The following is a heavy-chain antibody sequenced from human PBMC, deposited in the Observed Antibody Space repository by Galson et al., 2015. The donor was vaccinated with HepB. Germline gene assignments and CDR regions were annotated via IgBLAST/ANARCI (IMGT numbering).Heavy chain of an antibody. Sequence: SLRLSCAASGFTFSSYGMHWVRQAPGKGLEWVAVISYDGSNKYYADSVKGRFTISRDNSKNTLYLQMNSLRAEDTAVYYCAKGRLGYCSSTSCYDDAFDIWGQGTMVTVSS. CDR2: ISYDGSNK. CDR3: AKGRLGYCSSTSCYDDAFDI. J-gene: IGHJ3*02. D-gene: IGHD2-2*01. V-gene: IGHV3-30*18. CDR1: GFTFSSYG.